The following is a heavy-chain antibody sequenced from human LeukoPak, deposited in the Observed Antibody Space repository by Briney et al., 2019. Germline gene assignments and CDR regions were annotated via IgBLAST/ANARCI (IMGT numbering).Heavy chain of an antibody. D-gene: IGHD3-10*01. CDR1: GFTFSGSP. CDR3: AKYYYGSGANNWFDP. J-gene: IGHJ5*02. CDR2: ISGSGGST. Sequence: GGSLRLSCAASGFTFSGSPMHWVRQAPGKGLEWVSAISGSGGSTYYADSVKGRFTISRDNSKNTLYLQMNSLRAEDTAVYYCAKYYYGSGANNWFDPWGQGTLVTVSS. V-gene: IGHV3-23*01.